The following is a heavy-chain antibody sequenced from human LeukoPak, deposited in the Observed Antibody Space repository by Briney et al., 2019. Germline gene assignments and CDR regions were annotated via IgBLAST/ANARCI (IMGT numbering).Heavy chain of an antibody. Sequence: SETLSVTCTVSGGSISSYYWSWIRQPPGKGLEWIGYIYDSGSTNYNPPLKSRVTISVDTSKNQFSLKLRSVSAADTAVYYCARTSSTIFGVGYFDYWGQGTLVTVSS. CDR1: GGSISSYY. D-gene: IGHD3-3*01. J-gene: IGHJ4*02. CDR2: IYDSGST. CDR3: ARTSSTIFGVGYFDY. V-gene: IGHV4-59*08.